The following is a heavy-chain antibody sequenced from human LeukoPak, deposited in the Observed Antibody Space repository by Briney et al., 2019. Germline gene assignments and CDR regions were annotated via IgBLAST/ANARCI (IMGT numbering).Heavy chain of an antibody. CDR3: ARVYCSSTSCYGYYGMDV. V-gene: IGHV4-39*01. CDR1: GGSISSSSYY. Sequence: SETLSLTCTVSGGSISSSSYYWGWIRQPPGKGLEWIGSIYYSGSTYYNPSLKGRVTISVDASKNQFSLKLSSVTAADTAVYYCARVYCSSTSCYGYYGMDVWGQGTTVTVSS. D-gene: IGHD2-2*01. CDR2: IYYSGST. J-gene: IGHJ6*02.